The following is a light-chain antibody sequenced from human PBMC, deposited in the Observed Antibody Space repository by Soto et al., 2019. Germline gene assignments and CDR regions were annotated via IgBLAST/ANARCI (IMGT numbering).Light chain of an antibody. CDR1: NSDVGRYNY. CDR3: SSYAGTNVYV. V-gene: IGLV2-8*01. J-gene: IGLJ1*01. Sequence: QSALTQPPSASGSPGQAVTISCTGTNSDVGRYNYVSWYQQHPGKAPKLMIYEVSKQPSGVPDRFSGSKSGNTASLTVSGLQAEDEADYYCSSYAGTNVYVFGTGTKLTVL. CDR2: EVS.